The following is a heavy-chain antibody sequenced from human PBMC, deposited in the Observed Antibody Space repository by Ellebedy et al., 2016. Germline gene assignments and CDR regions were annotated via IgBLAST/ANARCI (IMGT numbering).Heavy chain of an antibody. V-gene: IGHV4-38-2*02. CDR3: TSLRDYHGSGSYWFDS. Sequence: SETLSLTXSVSGYSISNGYYWGWIRQPPGGRLEWIGNIYQSGRTSYNPSFQSRVTISVDTSKNQFSLKMRSVTAADTALYYCTSLRDYHGSGSYWFDSWGQGTLVTVSS. D-gene: IGHD3-10*01. CDR1: GYSISNGYY. CDR2: IYQSGRT. J-gene: IGHJ5*01.